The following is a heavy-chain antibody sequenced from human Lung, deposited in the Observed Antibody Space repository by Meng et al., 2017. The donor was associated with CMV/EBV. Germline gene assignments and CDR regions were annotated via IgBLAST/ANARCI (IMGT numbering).Heavy chain of an antibody. V-gene: IGHV3-33*06. CDR2: IWYDGSNK. CDR1: GFTFSSYG. D-gene: IGHD2-15*01. CDR3: AKWIGGSNYYGMDV. Sequence: GGSXRLXCAASGFTFSSYGMHWVRQAPGKGLEWVAVIWYDGSNKYYADSVKGRFTISRDNSKNTLYLQMNSLRAEDTAVYYCAKWIGGSNYYGMDVWGQGTXVTVSS. J-gene: IGHJ6*02.